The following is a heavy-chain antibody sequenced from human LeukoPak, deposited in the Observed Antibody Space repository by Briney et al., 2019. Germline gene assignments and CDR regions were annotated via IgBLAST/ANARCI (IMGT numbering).Heavy chain of an antibody. V-gene: IGHV1-24*01. J-gene: IGHJ4*02. Sequence: ASVKVSCKVSGHTLTELSMHWVRQAPGKGLEWMGGFDPEDGETIYAQRFQGRVTMTEDTSTDTAYMELSSLRSEDTAVYYCATDLTYYFDYWGQGTLVTVSS. D-gene: IGHD3-9*01. CDR2: FDPEDGET. CDR3: ATDLTYYFDY. CDR1: GHTLTELS.